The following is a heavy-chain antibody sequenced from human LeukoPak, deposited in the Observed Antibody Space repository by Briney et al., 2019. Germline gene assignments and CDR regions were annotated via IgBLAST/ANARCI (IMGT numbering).Heavy chain of an antibody. J-gene: IGHJ4*02. Sequence: GGSLRLSCTASGFTISSNYMSWVRQAPGKGLEWVSVIYSGGSTYYPDSVKGRFTISRDNSKNTLYLQMNSLRAEDTAVYYCARDPQYSSSWNFDYWGQGTLVTVSS. D-gene: IGHD6-13*01. CDR3: ARDPQYSSSWNFDY. CDR2: IYSGGST. CDR1: GFTISSNY. V-gene: IGHV3-66*02.